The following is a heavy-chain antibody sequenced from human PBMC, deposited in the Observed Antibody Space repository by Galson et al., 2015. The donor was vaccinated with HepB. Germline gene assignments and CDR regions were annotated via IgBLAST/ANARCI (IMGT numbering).Heavy chain of an antibody. CDR1: GYTFTSYY. CDR2: INPSGGST. D-gene: IGHD3-16*02. Sequence: VSCKASGYTFTSYYMHWVRQAPGQGLEWMGIINPSGGSTSYAQKFQGRVTMTRDTSTSTVYMELSSLRSEDTAVYYCARAPGFMITFGGVIVRGAFDIWGQGTMVTVSS. V-gene: IGHV1-46*01. CDR3: ARAPGFMITFGGVIVRGAFDI. J-gene: IGHJ3*02.